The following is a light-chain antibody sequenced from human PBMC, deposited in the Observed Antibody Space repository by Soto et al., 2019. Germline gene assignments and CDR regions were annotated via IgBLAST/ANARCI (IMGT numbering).Light chain of an antibody. Sequence: QSALTQPASVSGSPGQSISISCTGTSSDVGGYDVVSWYQQYPGKAPKLLIYEVSQRPSGVSSRFSGAKSGNTASLTSSGLRAEDGAYYYGCSFAGSRTFWGVGGGTKLTVL. V-gene: IGLV2-23*02. CDR2: EVS. J-gene: IGLJ3*02. CDR3: CSFAGSRTFWG. CDR1: SSDVGGYDV.